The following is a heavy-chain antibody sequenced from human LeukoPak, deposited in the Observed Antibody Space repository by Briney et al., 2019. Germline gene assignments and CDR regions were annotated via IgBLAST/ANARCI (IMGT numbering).Heavy chain of an antibody. Sequence: SGGSLRLSCAASGFTFSSYGMHWVRQAPGKGLEWVAVISYDGSNKYYADSVKGRFTISRDNSKNTLYLQMNSLRAEDTAVYYCAKAPIPYSSGWYYFDYWGQGTLVTVSS. J-gene: IGHJ4*02. V-gene: IGHV3-30*18. D-gene: IGHD6-19*01. CDR3: AKAPIPYSSGWYYFDY. CDR1: GFTFSSYG. CDR2: ISYDGSNK.